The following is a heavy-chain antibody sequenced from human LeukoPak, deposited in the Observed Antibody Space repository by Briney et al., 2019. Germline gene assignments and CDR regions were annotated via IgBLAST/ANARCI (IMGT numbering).Heavy chain of an antibody. D-gene: IGHD2-2*01. Sequence: ASVKVSCKASGYTFTSYGISWARQAPGQGLEWLGWINPNSGGTNYAQKFQGRVTMTRDTSISTVYMELSRLRSDDTAVYYCARGGGLYCSSISCYNYFDPWGQGTLVTVSS. CDR2: INPNSGGT. CDR3: ARGGGLYCSSISCYNYFDP. J-gene: IGHJ5*02. CDR1: GYTFTSYG. V-gene: IGHV1-2*02.